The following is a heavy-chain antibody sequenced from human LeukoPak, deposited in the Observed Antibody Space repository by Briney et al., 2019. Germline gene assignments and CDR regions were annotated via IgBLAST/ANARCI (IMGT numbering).Heavy chain of an antibody. CDR2: IYYSGST. CDR1: GGSISSGDYY. J-gene: IGHJ4*02. Sequence: PSETLSLTCTVSGGSISSGDYYWSWIRQPPGKGLEWIGYIYYSGSTYYNPSLKSRVTISVDRSKNQFSLKLSSVTAADTAVYYCARGRSTSCPDYWGQGTLVTVSS. V-gene: IGHV4-30-4*01. D-gene: IGHD2-2*01. CDR3: ARGRSTSCPDY.